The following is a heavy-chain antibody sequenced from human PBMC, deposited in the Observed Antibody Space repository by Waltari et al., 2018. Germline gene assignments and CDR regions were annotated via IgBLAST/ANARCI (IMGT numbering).Heavy chain of an antibody. CDR3: ASHFEDYYYYMDV. Sequence: EVQLVESGGGLVTPGESPRLSCVASGFSFHSYTMSWVRQAPGKGLEWVSSIGANGDYIYYADSVKGRFTTSRDNARNSLYLQMTSLRVEDTAIYFCASHFEDYYYYMDVWGKGTTVTVSS. CDR2: IGANGDYI. J-gene: IGHJ6*03. CDR1: GFSFHSYT. V-gene: IGHV3-21*01.